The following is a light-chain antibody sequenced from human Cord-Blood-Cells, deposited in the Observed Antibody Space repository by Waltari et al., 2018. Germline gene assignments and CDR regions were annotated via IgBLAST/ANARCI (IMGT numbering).Light chain of an antibody. CDR3: QQYYSTPRT. CDR1: QSVLYSSQNKNF. CDR2: WAS. Sequence: DIVISQTPDRLAVSQVERATINCKSSQSVLYSSQNKNFLSWYQQKPAQPPKLLIYWASTRECGVPDRFSGSGSGTYFTLTISSLQAEDVAVYYCQQYYSTPRTFGQGTKVEIK. V-gene: IGKV4-1*01. J-gene: IGKJ1*01.